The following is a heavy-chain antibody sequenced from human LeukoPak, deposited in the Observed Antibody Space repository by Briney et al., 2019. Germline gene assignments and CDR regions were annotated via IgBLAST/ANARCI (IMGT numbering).Heavy chain of an antibody. Sequence: GGSLRLSXAASGFTFDDYAMHWVRQAPGKGLEWVSGISWNSGSIGYADSVKGRFTISRDNAKNSLFLQMNSLRAEDMALYYCAKDAKGGSYFYYFDYWGQGTLVTVSS. CDR3: AKDAKGGSYFYYFDY. D-gene: IGHD1-26*01. CDR1: GFTFDDYA. V-gene: IGHV3-9*03. CDR2: ISWNSGSI. J-gene: IGHJ4*02.